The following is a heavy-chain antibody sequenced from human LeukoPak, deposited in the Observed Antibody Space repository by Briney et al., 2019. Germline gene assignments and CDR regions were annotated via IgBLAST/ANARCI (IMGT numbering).Heavy chain of an antibody. Sequence: EASVKLSCKASGYTFTSYDINWVRQATGQGLEWMGWMNPNSGNTGYAQKFQGRVTITRNPSISTAYMELSSLRTEDTAVYYCARGPDIDYWGQGTLVTVSS. V-gene: IGHV1-8*01. D-gene: IGHD1-14*01. CDR3: ARGPDIDY. CDR1: GYTFTSYD. J-gene: IGHJ4*02. CDR2: MNPNSGNT.